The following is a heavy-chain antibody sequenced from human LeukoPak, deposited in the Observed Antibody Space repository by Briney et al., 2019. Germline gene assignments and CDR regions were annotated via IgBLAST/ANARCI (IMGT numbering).Heavy chain of an antibody. J-gene: IGHJ4*02. Sequence: SETLSLTCTVSGGSISTYFWSWIRQPPGKGLEWIGYIYYSGSTNYNPSLKSQVSISIDTSKNQFSLKLTSVTAADTAVYYCARQTGSGLFILPGGQGTLVTVSS. D-gene: IGHD3/OR15-3a*01. CDR1: GGSISTYF. CDR2: IYYSGST. V-gene: IGHV4-59*08. CDR3: ARQTGSGLFILP.